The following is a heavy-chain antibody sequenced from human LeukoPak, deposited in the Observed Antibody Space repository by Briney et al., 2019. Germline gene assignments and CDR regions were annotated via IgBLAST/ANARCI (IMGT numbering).Heavy chain of an antibody. CDR1: GYTFTSYY. J-gene: IGHJ4*02. V-gene: IGHV1-46*01. CDR2: INSGDGGT. D-gene: IGHD4-17*01. CDR3: ARDSLYGVVDY. Sequence: GASVKVSCKASGYTFTSYYMHWVRQAPGQGLEWMGAINSGDGGTTLPQKFQGRVTLTRDTSTSTLYMELSSLRSEDTAVYYCARDSLYGVVDYWGQGTLVTVSS.